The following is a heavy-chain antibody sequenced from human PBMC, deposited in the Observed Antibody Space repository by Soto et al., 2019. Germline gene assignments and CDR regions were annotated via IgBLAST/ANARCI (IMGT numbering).Heavy chain of an antibody. J-gene: IGHJ4*02. D-gene: IGHD3-3*01. CDR3: AKERGRDFDG. Sequence: VQLVESGGGLVRPGGSLRLSCAASGFTFDDHAMHWVRQAPGKGLEWISAITWNSVALDYAASVKGRFTISRDNAKNSLYLQMDNLRPEETALYYCAKERGRDFDGWGQGTLVTVSS. CDR1: GFTFDDHA. CDR2: ITWNSVAL. V-gene: IGHV3-9*01.